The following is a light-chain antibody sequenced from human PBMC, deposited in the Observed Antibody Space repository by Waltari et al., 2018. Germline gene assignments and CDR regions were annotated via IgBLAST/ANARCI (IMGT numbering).Light chain of an antibody. CDR1: QSITTY. CDR2: AAS. CDR3: RQSYSTPFT. Sequence: DIQMTQSPSSLSASVGDRVTITCRASQSITTYLHWYQQKPGKAPKLLMYAASSLKIGVPSRFSGGGSGTDFSLSIIGLQPEDFATYYCRQSYSTPFTFGPGTKVDIK. J-gene: IGKJ3*01. V-gene: IGKV1-39*01.